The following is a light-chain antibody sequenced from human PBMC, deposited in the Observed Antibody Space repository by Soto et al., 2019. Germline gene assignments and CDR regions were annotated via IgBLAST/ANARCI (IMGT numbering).Light chain of an antibody. Sequence: DIQVSNSGSTLSGAGGERGTRTWRASQSISSWLAWYQQKPGKAPKLLIYDASSLESGVPSRFSGSGSGTEFTLTISSLQPDDFATYYCQQYNSYSPWTFGQGTKVDIK. CDR1: QSISSW. CDR2: DAS. J-gene: IGKJ1*01. CDR3: QQYNSYSPWT. V-gene: IGKV1-5*01.